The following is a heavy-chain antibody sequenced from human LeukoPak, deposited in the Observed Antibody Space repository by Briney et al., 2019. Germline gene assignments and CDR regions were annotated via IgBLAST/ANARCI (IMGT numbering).Heavy chain of an antibody. J-gene: IGHJ4*02. CDR2: ISGSGGST. D-gene: IGHD2-2*01. V-gene: IGHV3-23*01. CDR1: EFSFSSYS. CDR3: AKDHAASSYGYFGH. Sequence: GGSLRLSCAASEFSFSSYSMSWVRQAPGKGLNWVSTISGSGGSTYYADSVKGRFTISRDNSKNTLYLQMNSLRAEDTAVYYCAKDHAASSYGYFGHWGQGALVTVSS.